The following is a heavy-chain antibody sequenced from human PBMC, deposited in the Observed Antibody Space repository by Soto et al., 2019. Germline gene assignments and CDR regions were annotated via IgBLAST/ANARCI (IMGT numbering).Heavy chain of an antibody. D-gene: IGHD5-18*01. CDR2: IYYSAST. Sequence: SETLSLTCSVSGGSMDNYYWSWIRQPPGKGLAYIGYIYYSASTNYNSSLKSRVTISLDTSKNQLSLKLSSLTAADPAVYFCARLGILLWPRFDSWGQGTLVTVSS. CDR3: ARLGILLWPRFDS. J-gene: IGHJ4*02. CDR1: GGSMDNYY. V-gene: IGHV4-59*01.